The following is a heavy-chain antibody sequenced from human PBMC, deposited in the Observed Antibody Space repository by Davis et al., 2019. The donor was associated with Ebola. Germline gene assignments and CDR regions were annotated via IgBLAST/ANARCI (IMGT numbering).Heavy chain of an antibody. CDR2: ISGSGGST. Sequence: PGGSLRLSCAASGFTFSSYAMSWVRQAPGKGLEWVSAISGSGGSTYYADSVKGRFTISRDNSKNTLYLQMNSLRAEDTAVYYCAKDLYTNSWIQLWCALDYWGQGTLVTVSS. J-gene: IGHJ4*02. V-gene: IGHV3-23*01. CDR3: AKDLYTNSWIQLWCALDY. CDR1: GFTFSSYA. D-gene: IGHD5-18*01.